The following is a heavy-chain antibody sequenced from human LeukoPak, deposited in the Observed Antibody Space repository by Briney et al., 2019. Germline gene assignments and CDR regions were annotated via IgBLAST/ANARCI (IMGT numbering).Heavy chain of an antibody. CDR2: IYSGGST. CDR3: ARVLYSSSWYVPGLGAPFDY. CDR1: GFTVSSNY. D-gene: IGHD6-13*01. Sequence: GGSLRLSCAASGFTVSSNYMSWVRQAPGKGLEWVSVIYSGGSTYYADSVKGRFTISRDNSKNTLYLQMNSLRAEDTAVYYCARVLYSSSWYVPGLGAPFDYWGQGTLVTVSS. V-gene: IGHV3-66*01. J-gene: IGHJ4*02.